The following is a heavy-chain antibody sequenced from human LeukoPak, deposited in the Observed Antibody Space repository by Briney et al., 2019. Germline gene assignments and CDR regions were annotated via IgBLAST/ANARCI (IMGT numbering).Heavy chain of an antibody. CDR3: AKYGQGGWYPLFDH. CDR1: GFTFSSYW. V-gene: IGHV3-7*01. D-gene: IGHD6-19*01. CDR2: IKQDGSEK. Sequence: GGSLRLSCAASGFTFSSYWMSWVRQAPGKGLEWVANIKQDGSEKYYVDSVKGRFTISRDNAKNSLYLQMNSLRAEDTAVYYCAKYGQGGWYPLFDHRGQGTLVTVSS. J-gene: IGHJ4*02.